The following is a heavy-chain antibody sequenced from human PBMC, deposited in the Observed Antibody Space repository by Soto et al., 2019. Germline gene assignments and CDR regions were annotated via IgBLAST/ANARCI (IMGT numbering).Heavy chain of an antibody. V-gene: IGHV3-23*01. CDR1: GFTFSSYA. CDR3: TNPPGQGVLREYFHDYMDV. J-gene: IGHJ6*03. D-gene: IGHD3-3*01. Sequence: GGSLRLSCAASGFTFSSYAMSWVRQAPGKGLEWVSAISGSGGSTYYADSVKGRFTISRDNSKNTLYLQMNSLRAENTAVYYCTNPPGQGVLREYFHDYMDVWDKGPAVTVS. CDR2: ISGSGGST.